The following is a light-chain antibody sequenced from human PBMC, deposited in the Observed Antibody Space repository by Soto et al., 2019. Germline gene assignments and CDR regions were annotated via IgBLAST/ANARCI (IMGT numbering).Light chain of an antibody. CDR2: EGS. CDR3: CSYAGSSTPYG. Sequence: QSVLTQPASVSGSPGQSITISCTGASSDVGSYNLVSWYQQHPGKAPKLMIYEGSKRPSGVSNRFSGSKSGNTASPTISGLQAEDEADYYCCSYAGSSTPYGFGTGTKVTVL. V-gene: IGLV2-23*01. CDR1: SSDVGSYNL. J-gene: IGLJ1*01.